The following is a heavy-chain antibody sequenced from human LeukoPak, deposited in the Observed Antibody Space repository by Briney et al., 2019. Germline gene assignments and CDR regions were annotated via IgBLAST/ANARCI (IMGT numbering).Heavy chain of an antibody. CDR1: GASISSYY. CDR3: ARHSIASDGARLFDY. D-gene: IGHD2-21*01. CDR2: ISSSGST. V-gene: IGHV4-59*08. Sequence: ETLSLTCTVSGASISSYYWSWIRQPPGKGLEWIGYISSSGSTKYNPSLKSRLTLSVDTSKNLFSLKLTSVTAADTAVYYCARHSIASDGARLFDYWGRGTLVTVSS. J-gene: IGHJ4*02.